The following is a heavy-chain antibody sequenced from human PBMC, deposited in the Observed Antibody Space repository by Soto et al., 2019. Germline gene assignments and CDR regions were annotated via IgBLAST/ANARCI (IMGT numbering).Heavy chain of an antibody. CDR1: GFTFSSYG. CDR3: ATEGTGGAGWFDN. Sequence: GGSLRLSCAASGFTFSSYGMHWVRQAPGKGLEWVAVISYDGSNKYYADSVKGRFTISRDNSKNTLYLQMNRLRVEDTAIYYCATEGTGGAGWFDNWGQGTLVTVSS. V-gene: IGHV3-30*03. J-gene: IGHJ4*02. CDR2: ISYDGSNK. D-gene: IGHD1-1*01.